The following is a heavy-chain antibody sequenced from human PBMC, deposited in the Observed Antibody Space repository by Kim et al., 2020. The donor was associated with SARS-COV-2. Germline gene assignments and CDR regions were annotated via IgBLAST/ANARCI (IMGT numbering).Heavy chain of an antibody. V-gene: IGHV1-46*01. J-gene: IGHJ6*02. Sequence: QGRVTMTRDTSTSTVYMELSSLRSEDTAVYYCARALSGWHYYYYYGMDVWGQGTTVTVSS. D-gene: IGHD6-19*01. CDR3: ARALSGWHYYYYYGMDV.